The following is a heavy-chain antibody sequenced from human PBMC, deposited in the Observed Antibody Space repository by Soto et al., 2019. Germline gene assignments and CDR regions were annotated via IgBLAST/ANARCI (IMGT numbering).Heavy chain of an antibody. V-gene: IGHV1-69*01. CDR3: ARGGVYDSHHDY. D-gene: IGHD5-12*01. Sequence: QVQLVQSGAEVKKPGSSVKVSCKASGGTFSSYAISWVRQAPGQGLEWMGGIIHIFGTANYAQKFQGRVMITAVESTSTAYMELSCLRSEDTAVYYCARGGVYDSHHDYWGQGTLVTVSS. CDR2: IIHIFGTA. CDR1: GGTFSSYA. J-gene: IGHJ4*02.